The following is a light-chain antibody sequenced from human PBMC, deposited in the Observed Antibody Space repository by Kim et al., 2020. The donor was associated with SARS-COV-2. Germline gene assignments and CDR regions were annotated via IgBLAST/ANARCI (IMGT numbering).Light chain of an antibody. CDR3: QQYGSSPPWT. J-gene: IGKJ1*01. Sequence: PGERAALSCRASQSFSSSYLAWDQQKPGQAPRLLIYGASSRATGIPDRFSGSESGTDFTLTISRLEPEDFAVYYCQQYGSSPPWTFGQGTKVDIK. CDR2: GAS. V-gene: IGKV3-20*01. CDR1: QSFSSSY.